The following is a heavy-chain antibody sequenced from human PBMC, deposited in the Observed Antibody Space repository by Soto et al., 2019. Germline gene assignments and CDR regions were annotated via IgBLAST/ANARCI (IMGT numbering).Heavy chain of an antibody. CDR2: IRNVPTTT. CDR3: AKDRLGGNFDY. CDR1: GFAVSDFY. V-gene: IGHV3-11*01. Sequence: GGSLRLSCAASGFAVSDFYMSWVRQAPGKGLEWISYIRNVPTTTYYADSVKGRFTISRDNSKNTLYLQMNSLRVEDTAVYYCAKDRLGGNFDYWGQGTQVTVSS. J-gene: IGHJ4*02.